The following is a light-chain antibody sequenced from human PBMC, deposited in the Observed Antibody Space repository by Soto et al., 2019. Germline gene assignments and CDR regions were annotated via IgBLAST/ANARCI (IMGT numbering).Light chain of an antibody. J-gene: IGKJ2*01. CDR1: QTINNW. CDR3: QQAYSFPYT. Sequence: DIQMTQSPSSVSASVGDRVTITCRTSQTINNWLAWYQQKPGKAPKLLIFDVSTLQTGVPPRFSGSGSGTDFTLTISNLQPEDFATYLCQQAYSFPYTFGPGTKLEMK. CDR2: DVS. V-gene: IGKV1-12*01.